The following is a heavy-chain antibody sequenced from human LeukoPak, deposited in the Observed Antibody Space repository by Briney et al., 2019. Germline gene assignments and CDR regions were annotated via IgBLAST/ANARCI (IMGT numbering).Heavy chain of an antibody. CDR2: INPNSGGT. CDR3: ARDQPAYYYGLDV. Sequence: ASVKVSCKASGYIFTGYYIHWVRQAPGQGLEWMGWINPNSGGTNYAQKFQGRVTMTRDTSISTAYMELSRLRSDDTAVYSCARDQPAYYYGLDVWGQGTTVTVSS. J-gene: IGHJ6*02. V-gene: IGHV1-2*02. CDR1: GYIFTGYY.